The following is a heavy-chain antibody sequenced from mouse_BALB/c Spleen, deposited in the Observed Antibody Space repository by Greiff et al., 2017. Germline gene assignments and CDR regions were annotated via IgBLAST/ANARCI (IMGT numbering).Heavy chain of an antibody. V-gene: IGHV1-4*02. CDR1: GYTFTSYT. CDR2: INPSSGYT. CDR3: ARYQGFAY. J-gene: IGHJ3*01. Sequence: VQLQQSAAELARPGASVKMSCKASGYTFTSYTMHWVKQRPGQGLEWIGYINPSSGYTEYNQKFKDKTTLTADKSSSTAYMQLSSLTSEDSAVYYCARYQGFAYWGQGTLVTVSA. D-gene: IGHD3-2*02.